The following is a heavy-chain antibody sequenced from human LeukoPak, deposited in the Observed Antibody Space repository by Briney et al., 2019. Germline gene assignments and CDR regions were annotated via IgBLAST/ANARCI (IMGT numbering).Heavy chain of an antibody. CDR2: ISAYNGNT. D-gene: IGHD3-9*01. J-gene: IGHJ4*02. CDR1: GYTFTSYG. V-gene: IGHV1-18*01. Sequence: GASVKVSCKASGYTFTSYGISWVRQAPGQGLEWMGWISAYNGNTNYAQKLQGRVTMTTDTSTSTAYMELRSLRSDDTAVYYCARTPLGNYDILTGYSVAHDYWGQGTLVTVSS. CDR3: ARTPLGNYDILTGYSVAHDY.